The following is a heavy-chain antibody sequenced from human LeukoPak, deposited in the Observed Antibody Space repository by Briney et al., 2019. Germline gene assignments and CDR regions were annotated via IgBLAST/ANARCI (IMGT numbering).Heavy chain of an antibody. CDR2: ISSTSTYI. Sequence: GGSLRLSCAASEFTFSRYSMNWVRQAPGKGLEWVSTISSTSTYIYYADSVRGRFTISRDNTKNSVDLQMNSLRADDTAVYYCTRDVSLSRPGGFDYWGHGSLVTVSS. V-gene: IGHV3-21*01. J-gene: IGHJ4*01. CDR3: TRDVSLSRPGGFDY. CDR1: EFTFSRYS. D-gene: IGHD3-16*02.